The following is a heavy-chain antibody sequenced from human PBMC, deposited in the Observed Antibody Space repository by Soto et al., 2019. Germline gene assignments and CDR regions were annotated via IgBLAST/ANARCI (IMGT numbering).Heavy chain of an antibody. Sequence: SETLSLTCTVSGGSISSYYWSWIRQPPGKGLEWIGYIYYSGSTNYNPSLKSRVTISVDTSKNQFSLKLSSVTAADTAVYYCARGYANIWSGYTHNAFDIWGQGTMVTVSS. J-gene: IGHJ3*02. CDR2: IYYSGST. CDR3: ARGYANIWSGYTHNAFDI. V-gene: IGHV4-59*08. CDR1: GGSISSYY. D-gene: IGHD3-3*01.